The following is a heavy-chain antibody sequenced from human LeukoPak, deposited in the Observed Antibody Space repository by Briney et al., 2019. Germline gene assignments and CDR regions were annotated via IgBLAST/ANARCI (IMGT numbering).Heavy chain of an antibody. D-gene: IGHD1-1*01. CDR2: ISGSGGST. V-gene: IGHV3-23*01. CDR1: GFTFSSYA. J-gene: IGHJ4*02. Sequence: GGSLRLSCAASGFTFSSYAMSWVRQAPGKGLEWVSAISGSGGSTYYADSVKGRFTISRDNSKNTLYLQTNSLRAEDTAVYYCAKLGIGMRSGYFDYWGQGTLVTVSS. CDR3: AKLGIGMRSGYFDY.